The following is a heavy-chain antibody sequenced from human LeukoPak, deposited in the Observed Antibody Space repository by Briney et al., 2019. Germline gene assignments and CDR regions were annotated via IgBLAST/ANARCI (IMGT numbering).Heavy chain of an antibody. J-gene: IGHJ4*02. V-gene: IGHV3-21*01. CDR1: GFTFSSYS. CDR2: ISSSSSYI. Sequence: GGSLRLSCAASGFTFSSYSMNWVRQAPGKGLGWVSSISSSSSYIYYADSVKGRFTISRDNAKNSLYLQMNSLRAEAAAVYYCARRMAGTETFDYWGQGTLVTVSS. D-gene: IGHD6-19*01. CDR3: ARRMAGTETFDY.